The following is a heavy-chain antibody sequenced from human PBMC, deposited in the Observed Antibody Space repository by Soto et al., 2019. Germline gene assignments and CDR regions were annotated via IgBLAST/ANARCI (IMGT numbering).Heavy chain of an antibody. J-gene: IGHJ4*02. Sequence: PGGSLRLSCAASGFTFSSYAMHWVRQAPGKGLEWVAVISYDGSNKYYADSVKGRFTISRDNSKNTLYLQMNSLRAEDTAVYYCARGVGATAEFDYWGQGALVTVSS. V-gene: IGHV3-30-3*01. CDR3: ARGVGATAEFDY. CDR2: ISYDGSNK. D-gene: IGHD1-26*01. CDR1: GFTFSSYA.